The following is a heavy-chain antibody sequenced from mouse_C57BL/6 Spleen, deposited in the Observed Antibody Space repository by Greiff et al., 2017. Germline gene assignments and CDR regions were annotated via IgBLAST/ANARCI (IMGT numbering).Heavy chain of an antibody. CDR3: ARSNTYVLVEYAALAY. Sequence: VQLQQSGAELVKPGTSVKVSCKASGYAFTKYFIQWVKQRPGQGLEWIGGFYPGSGGINYNEKFKGKATLTADKSSSTAYMELSRLTSEDSAVYFCARSNTYVLVEYAALAYWGQGTLVTVSA. J-gene: IGHJ3*01. V-gene: IGHV1-54*01. CDR1: GYAFTKYF. CDR2: FYPGSGGI. D-gene: IGHD5-1*01.